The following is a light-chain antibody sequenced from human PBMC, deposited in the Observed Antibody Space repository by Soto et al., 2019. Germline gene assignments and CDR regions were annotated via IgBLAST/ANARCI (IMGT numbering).Light chain of an antibody. V-gene: IGKV1-5*03. Sequence: DIQMTQSPTTLSASVGDRVTITCRASQSLNSWLAWYQQKPGKAPKLLIHKASSLERGVPSRFSGSGSGTEFTLTISSLQPDDFATYYCQQYNSYPLTFGGGTKVEIK. CDR3: QQYNSYPLT. CDR2: KAS. J-gene: IGKJ4*01. CDR1: QSLNSW.